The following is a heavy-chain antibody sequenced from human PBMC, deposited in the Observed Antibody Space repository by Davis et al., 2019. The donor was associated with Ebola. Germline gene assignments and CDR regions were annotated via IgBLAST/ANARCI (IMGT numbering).Heavy chain of an antibody. V-gene: IGHV3-30-3*01. CDR1: GFTFSTYA. J-gene: IGHJ4*02. CDR2: ISYDGTST. Sequence: GGSLRLSCAASGFTFSTYAMHWVRQSPGKGLEWVSVISYDGTSTYYADSVKGRFTISRDNSKNTLYLQMNSLRAEDTAVYYCARDARGLYGDPFDYWGQGTLVTVSS. D-gene: IGHD4-17*01. CDR3: ARDARGLYGDPFDY.